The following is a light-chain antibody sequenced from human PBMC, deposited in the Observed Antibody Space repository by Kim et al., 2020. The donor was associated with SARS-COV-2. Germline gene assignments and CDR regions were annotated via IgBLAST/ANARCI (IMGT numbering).Light chain of an antibody. CDR2: WAS. J-gene: IGKJ5*01. CDR1: QSLLYTSNYQNY. V-gene: IGKV4-1*01. CDR3: QQYYSSPIT. Sequence: DIVMTQSPDSLAVSLGERATINCKSSQSLLYTSNYQNYMAWYQQKPGQPPLLLSYWASTRHSGVPDRFSGSGSGTDFTLTISSLQAEDVAVYYCQQYYSSPITFGQGTRLEIK.